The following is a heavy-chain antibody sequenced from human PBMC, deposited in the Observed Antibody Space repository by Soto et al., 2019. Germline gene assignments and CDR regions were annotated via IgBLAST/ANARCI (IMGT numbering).Heavy chain of an antibody. CDR2: IYYIGTT. Sequence: QVQLQESGPGLVKPSQTLSLTCTVSGGSISNGNYYWSWIRPLPGKRLEWIGNIYYIGTTSYNPSLKSRVSMSIDTSKNQFSLKVSSVVAADTAIYYCAKNERTRPWFAPWGQGTLVIVSS. CDR1: GGSISNGNYY. J-gene: IGHJ5*02. D-gene: IGHD1-1*01. V-gene: IGHV4-31*03. CDR3: AKNERTRPWFAP.